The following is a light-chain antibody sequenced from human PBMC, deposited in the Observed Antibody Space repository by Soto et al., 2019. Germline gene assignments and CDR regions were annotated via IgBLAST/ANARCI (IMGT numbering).Light chain of an antibody. Sequence: QSVLTQPPSVSAAPGQKVTISCSGSSSNIGPRSVSWYQQLPTTSPKLLIYANSERPSGIPDRFSASKSGTSATLAITGLQTGDEADYYCGTWHNSLNGLVFGGGTKLTVL. CDR3: GTWHNSLNGLV. V-gene: IGLV1-51*01. CDR1: SSNIGPRS. CDR2: ANS. J-gene: IGLJ2*01.